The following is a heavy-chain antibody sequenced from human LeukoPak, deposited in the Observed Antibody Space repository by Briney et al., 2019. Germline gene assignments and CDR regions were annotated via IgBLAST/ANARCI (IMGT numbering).Heavy chain of an antibody. V-gene: IGHV3-21*01. CDR3: AKWDHYFDY. D-gene: IGHD1-26*01. CDR1: GFTFTSYS. J-gene: IGHJ4*02. CDR2: ISNRGDYI. Sequence: GGSLRLSCSASGFTFTSYSMNWVRQAPGKGLEWVSSISNRGDYIYYADSVKGRFTISRDNAKNSLYLQMNSLRAEDTAVYYCAKWDHYFDYWGQGTLVTVSS.